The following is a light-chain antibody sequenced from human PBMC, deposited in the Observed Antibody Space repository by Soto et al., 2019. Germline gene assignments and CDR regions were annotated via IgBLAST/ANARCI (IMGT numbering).Light chain of an antibody. Sequence: EIVMTQSPATLSVSPGERATLSCGASQSVRTYLAWYQQKPGQAPRLLIHGASTMAPGIPARFSGSGSGTDFTLTISSLQSEEFAVYYCQQYDDWAQTFGQGTKVDIK. V-gene: IGKV3-15*01. CDR3: QQYDDWAQT. J-gene: IGKJ1*01. CDR2: GAS. CDR1: QSVRTY.